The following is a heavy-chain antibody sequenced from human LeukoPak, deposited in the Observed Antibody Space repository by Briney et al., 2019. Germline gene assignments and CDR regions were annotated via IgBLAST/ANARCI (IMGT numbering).Heavy chain of an antibody. Sequence: PSETLSLTCTVSGGSISSSSYYWGWIRQPPGKGLEWIGSIYYSGSTYYNPSLKSRVTISVDTSKNQFSLKLSSVTAADTAVYYCARDYFIYSGSSVWFDPWGQGTLVTVSS. CDR1: GGSISSSSYY. D-gene: IGHD1-26*01. J-gene: IGHJ5*02. V-gene: IGHV4-39*07. CDR3: ARDYFIYSGSSVWFDP. CDR2: IYYSGST.